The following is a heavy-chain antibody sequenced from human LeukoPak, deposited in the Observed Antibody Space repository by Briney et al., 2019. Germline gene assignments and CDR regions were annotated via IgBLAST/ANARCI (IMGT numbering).Heavy chain of an antibody. CDR3: ARESNPERTGYYYYGMDV. CDR2: ISGSGGST. D-gene: IGHD1-14*01. Sequence: GGSLRLSCAASGFTFSSYAMSWVRQAPGKGLEWVSAISGSGGSTYYADSVKGRFTISRDNSKNTLYLQMNSLRAEDTAVYYCARESNPERTGYYYYGMDVWGQGTTVTVSS. J-gene: IGHJ6*02. CDR1: GFTFSSYA. V-gene: IGHV3-23*01.